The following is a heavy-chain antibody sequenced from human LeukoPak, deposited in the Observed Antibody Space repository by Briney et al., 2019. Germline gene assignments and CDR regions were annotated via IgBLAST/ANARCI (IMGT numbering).Heavy chain of an antibody. Sequence: SVKVSCKASGGTFSSYAISWVRQAPGQGLEWMGRIIPILGIANYAQKFQGRVTITADKSTSTAYMELSSLRSEDTAVYYRANEELRNNWNLPTTIDYWGQGTLVTVSS. D-gene: IGHD1-1*01. CDR3: ANEELRNNWNLPTTIDY. CDR2: IIPILGIA. CDR1: GGTFSSYA. J-gene: IGHJ4*02. V-gene: IGHV1-69*04.